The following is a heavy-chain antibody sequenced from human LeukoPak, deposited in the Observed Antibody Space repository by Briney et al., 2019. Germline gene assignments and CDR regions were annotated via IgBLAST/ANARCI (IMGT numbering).Heavy chain of an antibody. V-gene: IGHV1-2*06. J-gene: IGHJ4*02. CDR2: INPNSGGT. D-gene: IGHD3-9*01. CDR3: ARSYYDILTGYYLFDY. Sequence: ASVKVSCKAPGYTFTGYYMHWVRQAPGQGLEWMGRINPNSGGTNYAQKFQGRVTMTRDTSISTAYMELSRLRSDDTAVYYCARSYYDILTGYYLFDYWGQGTLVTVSS. CDR1: GYTFTGYY.